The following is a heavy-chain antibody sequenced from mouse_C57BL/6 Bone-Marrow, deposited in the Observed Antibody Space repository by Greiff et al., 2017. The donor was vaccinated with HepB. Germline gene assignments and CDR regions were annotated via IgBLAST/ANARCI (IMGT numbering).Heavy chain of an antibody. D-gene: IGHD1-1*01. Sequence: EVKLVESGGGLVQPGESLKLSCESNEYEFPSHDMSWVRKTPEKRLELVAAINSDGGSTYYPDTMERRFIISRDNTKKTLYLQMSSLRSEATALYYCARRGYYYGSSPHWYFDVWGTGTTVTVSS. J-gene: IGHJ1*03. CDR1: EYEFPSHD. V-gene: IGHV5-2*03. CDR2: INSDGGST. CDR3: ARRGYYYGSSPHWYFDV.